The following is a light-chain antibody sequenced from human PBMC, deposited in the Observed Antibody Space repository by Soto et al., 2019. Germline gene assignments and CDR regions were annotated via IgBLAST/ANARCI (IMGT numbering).Light chain of an antibody. CDR2: AAS. CDR3: QQSYSPRT. CDR1: QSISSY. V-gene: IGKV1-39*01. J-gene: IGKJ1*01. Sequence: DIQMTQSPSSLSASVGDRVTITCRASQSISSYLNWYQQKPGKAPKLLIYAASSLQSGVPSRFSGSGSGTDFTLTISSLQPEDFATYYGQQSYSPRTFGQGTKVEIK.